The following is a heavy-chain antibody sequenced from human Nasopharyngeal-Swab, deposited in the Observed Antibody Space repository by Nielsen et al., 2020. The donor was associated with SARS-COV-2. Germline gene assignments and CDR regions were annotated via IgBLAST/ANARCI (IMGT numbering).Heavy chain of an antibody. CDR1: GFTFSSYG. D-gene: IGHD6-13*01. CDR2: ISYDGSNK. Sequence: GGSLRLSCAASGFTFSSYGMHWVRQAPGKGLEWVAVISYDGSNKYYADSVKGRFTISRDNSKNTLYLQMNSLKAEDTAVYYCARDEYSSSWNPDYWGQGTLVTVSS. V-gene: IGHV3-30*03. CDR3: ARDEYSSSWNPDY. J-gene: IGHJ4*02.